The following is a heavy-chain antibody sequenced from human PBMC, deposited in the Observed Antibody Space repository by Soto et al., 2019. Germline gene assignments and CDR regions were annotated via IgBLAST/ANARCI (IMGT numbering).Heavy chain of an antibody. J-gene: IGHJ4*02. D-gene: IGHD5-18*01. V-gene: IGHV4-59*01. CDR3: ARGAADTAMVDS. Sequence: SETLSLTCTVSGGSIRSYYWTWIRQPPGKGLEWLGYIFYSGSTLYNPSLKSRVTISTHTSKSQFSLQLTSVTAADTAVYYCARGAADTAMVDSWGQGTLVTVS. CDR2: IFYSGST. CDR1: GGSIRSYY.